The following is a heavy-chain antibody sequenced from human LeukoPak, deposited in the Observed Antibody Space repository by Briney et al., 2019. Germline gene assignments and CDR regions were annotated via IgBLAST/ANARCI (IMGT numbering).Heavy chain of an antibody. V-gene: IGHV3-7*01. CDR2: IKQDGSET. D-gene: IGHD5-12*01. CDR1: GFTFSTYW. CDR3: ANGYGFDY. J-gene: IGHJ4*02. Sequence: GGSLRLSCATSGFTFSTYWMSWVRQAPGKGLEWVANIKQDGSETYYADSVKGRFTIFRDNAKNSLYLQMDSLRVEDTAVYYCANGYGFDYWGRGTLVIVSS.